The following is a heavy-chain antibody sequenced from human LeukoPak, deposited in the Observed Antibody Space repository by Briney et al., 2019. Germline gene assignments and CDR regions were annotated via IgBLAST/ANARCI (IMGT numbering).Heavy chain of an antibody. J-gene: IGHJ6*02. V-gene: IGHV3-9*01. CDR3: AKDNGVFGPQTHKPALSYYGMDV. D-gene: IGHD2-8*01. Sequence: GRSLRLSCAASGFTFDDYAMHWVRQAPGKGLEWVSGISWNSGSIGYADSVKGRFTISRDNAKNSLYLQMNSLRAEDTALYYCAKDNGVFGPQTHKPALSYYGMDVWGQGTTVTVSS. CDR2: ISWNSGSI. CDR1: GFTFDDYA.